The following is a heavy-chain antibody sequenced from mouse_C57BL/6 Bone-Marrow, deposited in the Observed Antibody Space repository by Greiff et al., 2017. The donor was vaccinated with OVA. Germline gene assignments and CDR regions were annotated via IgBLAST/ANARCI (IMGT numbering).Heavy chain of an antibody. Sequence: QVQLQQPGAELVKPGASVKMSCKASGYTFTSYWITWVKQRPGQGLEWIGDIYPGSGSTNYNEKFKSKATLTVDTSSSTAYMQLSSLTSEDSAVYYCARDGYCFWYFDVWGTGTTVTVSS. CDR2: IYPGSGST. D-gene: IGHD2-3*01. V-gene: IGHV1-55*01. CDR1: GYTFTSYW. CDR3: ARDGYCFWYFDV. J-gene: IGHJ1*03.